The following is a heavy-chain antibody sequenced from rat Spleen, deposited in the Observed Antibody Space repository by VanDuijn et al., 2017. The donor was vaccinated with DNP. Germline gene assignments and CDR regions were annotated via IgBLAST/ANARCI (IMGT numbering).Heavy chain of an antibody. J-gene: IGHJ1*01. CDR3: ARRGYNYGYWYFDF. CDR2: IIYDGSRT. D-gene: IGHD1-5*01. V-gene: IGHV5S10*01. CDR1: GFTFSNYD. Sequence: EVQLVESGGGLVQPGRSMKLSCAASGFTFSNYDMAWVRQAPKKGLEWVATIIYDGSRTYYPDSVKGRFTISRDNAKKTLYLQMNRLRSEDTATYYCARRGYNYGYWYFDFWGPGTMVTVSS.